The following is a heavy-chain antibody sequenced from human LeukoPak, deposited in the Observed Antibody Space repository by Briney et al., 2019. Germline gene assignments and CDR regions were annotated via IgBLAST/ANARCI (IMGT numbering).Heavy chain of an antibody. V-gene: IGHV3-30*18. J-gene: IGHJ4*02. CDR2: ISYDGSNK. Sequence: GGSLRLSCAASGFTFSSYGMYWVRQAPGKGLEWVAVISYDGSNKYYADSVKGRFTISRDNSKNTLYLQMNSLRAEDTAVYYCAKDGGYSYGYPTYYFDYWGQGALVTVSS. D-gene: IGHD5-18*01. CDR1: GFTFSSYG. CDR3: AKDGGYSYGYPTYYFDY.